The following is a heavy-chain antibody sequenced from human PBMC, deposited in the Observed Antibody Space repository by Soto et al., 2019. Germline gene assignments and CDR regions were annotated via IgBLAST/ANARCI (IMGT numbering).Heavy chain of an antibody. V-gene: IGHV1-69*12. CDR3: ASGKNYYDSSGYYNYYYYGMDV. D-gene: IGHD3-22*01. J-gene: IGHJ6*02. CDR2: IIPIFGTA. CDR1: GGTFSSYA. Sequence: QVQLVQSGAEVKKPGSSVKVSCKASGGTFSSYAISWVRQAPGQGLEWMGGIIPIFGTANYAQKFQGRVTITAGESTSTAYMELSSRRSEDTAVYYCASGKNYYDSSGYYNYYYYGMDVWGQGTTVTVSS.